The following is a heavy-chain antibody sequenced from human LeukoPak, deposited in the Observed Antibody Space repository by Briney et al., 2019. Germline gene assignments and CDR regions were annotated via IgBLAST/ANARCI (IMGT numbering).Heavy chain of an antibody. D-gene: IGHD5-12*01. V-gene: IGHV3-21*01. CDR2: ISSSGTYI. CDR3: ASIPGILATIDDDH. Sequence: GGSLSLSCAASGFTYSNYNMIWLRQAPGKGLEWVSSISSSGTYIYYADSVKGRFTISRDNAKNSLYLQMNSLRAEDTAVYYCASIPGILATIDDDHWGQGTLVTVSS. CDR1: GFTYSNYN. J-gene: IGHJ4*02.